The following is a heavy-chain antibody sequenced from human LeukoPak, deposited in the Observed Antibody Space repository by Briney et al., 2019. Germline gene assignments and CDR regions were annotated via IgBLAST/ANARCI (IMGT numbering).Heavy chain of an antibody. CDR2: INHSGST. V-gene: IGHV4-34*01. D-gene: IGHD5-18*01. Sequence: SETLSLTCAVYGGSFSGYYWSWIRQPPGKGLEWIGEINHSGSTNYNPSLKSRVTISVDTSKNQFSLKLSSVTAADTAVYYCARGRRWIQLWLQLYFDYWGQGALVTVSS. J-gene: IGHJ4*02. CDR3: ARGRRWIQLWLQLYFDY. CDR1: GGSFSGYY.